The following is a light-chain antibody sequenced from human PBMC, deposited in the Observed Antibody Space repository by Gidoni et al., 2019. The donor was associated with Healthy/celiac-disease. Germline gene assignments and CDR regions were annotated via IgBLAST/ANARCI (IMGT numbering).Light chain of an antibody. V-gene: IGKV1-39*01. CDR3: QQSYSTPFT. CDR2: AAS. CDR1: QSISSY. J-gene: IGKJ3*01. Sequence: DIQMTQSPSYLSASVGDRVTITCRASQSISSYLNWYQQKPGKAPKLLIYAASSLQSWGPPRVSGSGSGTDFTLTIISLQPEDFATYYCQQSYSTPFTFXPXTKVDIK.